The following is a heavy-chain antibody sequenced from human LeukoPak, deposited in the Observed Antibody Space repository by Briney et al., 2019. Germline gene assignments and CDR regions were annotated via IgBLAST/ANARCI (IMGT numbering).Heavy chain of an antibody. CDR1: GFTFSSYG. D-gene: IGHD3-10*01. CDR2: ISYDGSNK. Sequence: GGSLRLSCAASGFTFSSYGMHWVRQAPGKGLEWVAVISYDGSNKYNADSVKGRFTISRDNSKNTLYLQMNSLRAEDTAVYYCAKDEMVRGVIITYYFDYWGQGTLVTVSS. CDR3: AKDEMVRGVIITYYFDY. J-gene: IGHJ4*02. V-gene: IGHV3-30*18.